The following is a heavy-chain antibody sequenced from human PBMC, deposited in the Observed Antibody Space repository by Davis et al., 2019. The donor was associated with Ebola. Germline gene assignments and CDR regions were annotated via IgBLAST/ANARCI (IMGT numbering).Heavy chain of an antibody. J-gene: IGHJ4*02. CDR2: ISSSSSYI. Sequence: GGSLRLSCAASGFTFSSYSMNWVRQAPGKGLEWVSSISSSSSYIYYADSVKGRFTISRDNAKNSLYLQMNSLRAEDTAVYYCARDQLELLTTDQSFDYWGQGTLVTVSS. CDR3: ARDQLELLTTDQSFDY. D-gene: IGHD1-7*01. CDR1: GFTFSSYS. V-gene: IGHV3-21*01.